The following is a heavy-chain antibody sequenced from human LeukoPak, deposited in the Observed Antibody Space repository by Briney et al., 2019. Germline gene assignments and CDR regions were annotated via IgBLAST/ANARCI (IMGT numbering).Heavy chain of an antibody. CDR1: GYSFTTYW. V-gene: IGHV5-51*01. CDR2: IYPGDSDT. J-gene: IGHJ4*02. Sequence: KDGESLKISCKGSGYSFTTYWIAWVRQMPGKGLEWMGIIYPGDSDTRYSPSFQGQVTISADKSISTAYLQWSSLKASDTAMYYCARHPPNDFTKYFFDYWGQGTLVTVSS. D-gene: IGHD4-11*01. CDR3: ARHPPNDFTKYFFDY.